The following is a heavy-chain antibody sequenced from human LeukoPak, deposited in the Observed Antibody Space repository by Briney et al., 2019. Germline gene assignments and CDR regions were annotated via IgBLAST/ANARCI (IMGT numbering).Heavy chain of an antibody. CDR3: ARGRQGYYFDY. Sequence: EASVKGSCKASGGTFISYAISWVRQSPGQGLEWMGGIIPIFGTANYAQKFQGRVTITTDESTSTAYMELSSLRSEDTAVYYCARGRQGYYFDYWGQGTLVTVSS. V-gene: IGHV1-69*05. CDR1: GGTFISYA. CDR2: IIPIFGTA. J-gene: IGHJ4*02.